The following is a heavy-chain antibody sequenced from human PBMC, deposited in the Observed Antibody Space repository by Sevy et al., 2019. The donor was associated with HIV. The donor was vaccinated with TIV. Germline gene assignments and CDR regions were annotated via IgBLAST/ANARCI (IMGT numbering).Heavy chain of an antibody. CDR1: GFTFSTYD. V-gene: IGHV3-13*01. D-gene: IGHD6-13*01. J-gene: IGHJ3*01. Sequence: GGFLRLSCAASGFTFSTYDMHWVRQVAGEGLEWVSGIGTLLDTYYAASVKGRFIISRDNAKNSLFLQMNSLRAGDTAIYYCARACTAAGYKSGPIDAFDVWGQGTVVTVS. CDR2: IGTLLDT. CDR3: ARACTAAGYKSGPIDAFDV.